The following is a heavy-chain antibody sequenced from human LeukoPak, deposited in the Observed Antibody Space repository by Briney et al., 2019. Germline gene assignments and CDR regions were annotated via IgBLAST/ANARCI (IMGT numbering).Heavy chain of an antibody. CDR1: GYTFTSYY. CDR3: ARDNSVEDTAWWFDP. D-gene: IGHD4-23*01. CDR2: INPSGGIT. Sequence: ASVKVSCKASGYTFTSYYMHWLRQAPGQGLEWIGIINPSGGITSYAQKFKGRVTMTRDMSTSTDYMELSSLRSEDTAVYYCARDNSVEDTAWWFDPWGQGTLVTVSS. V-gene: IGHV1-46*01. J-gene: IGHJ5*02.